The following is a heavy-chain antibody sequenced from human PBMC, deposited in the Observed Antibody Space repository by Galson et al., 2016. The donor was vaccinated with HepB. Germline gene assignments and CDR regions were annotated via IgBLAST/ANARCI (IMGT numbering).Heavy chain of an antibody. D-gene: IGHD3-16*02. V-gene: IGHV3-30*19. Sequence: SLRLSCAASGFTFSTYGMYWVRQAPGKGLEWVAVTSHDGNSNSYADSVKGRFTISRDNSKNTLYLQMNSLRVEDTAVYYCASFGGVIAYDAFDIWGQGTMVTVSS. CDR1: GFTFSTYG. J-gene: IGHJ3*02. CDR2: TSHDGNSN. CDR3: ASFGGVIAYDAFDI.